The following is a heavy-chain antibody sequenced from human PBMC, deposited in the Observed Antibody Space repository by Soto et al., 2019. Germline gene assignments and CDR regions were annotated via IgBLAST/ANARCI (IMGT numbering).Heavy chain of an antibody. D-gene: IGHD2-15*01. V-gene: IGHV3-48*01. CDR3: ARGCSGGGCSNWFDP. CDR2: SSASSGTA. CDR1: GFTFSSYG. Sequence: EVQLVESGGGLVQPGGSLRLSCAASGFTFSSYGMHWVRQAPGKGLEWVSYSSASSGTAYYADSVKGRSTIPRDNAKNSLYLEMESLRAQDTAVYYCARGCSGGGCSNWFDPWGQGTLVTVAS. J-gene: IGHJ5*02.